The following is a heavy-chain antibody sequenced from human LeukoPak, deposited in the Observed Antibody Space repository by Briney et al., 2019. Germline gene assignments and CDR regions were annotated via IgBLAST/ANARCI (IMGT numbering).Heavy chain of an antibody. Sequence: SETLSLTCIVSGDSIRDYYWTWIRQPPGKGLEWIGYIFYSGRNNYNPSLKSRVTISLDTSKKQFSLKLRSVTAADTGVYYCARGDTYYYYMDVWGKGTTVTVSS. CDR2: IFYSGRN. CDR3: ARGDTYYYYMDV. J-gene: IGHJ6*03. V-gene: IGHV4-59*01. CDR1: GDSIRDYY.